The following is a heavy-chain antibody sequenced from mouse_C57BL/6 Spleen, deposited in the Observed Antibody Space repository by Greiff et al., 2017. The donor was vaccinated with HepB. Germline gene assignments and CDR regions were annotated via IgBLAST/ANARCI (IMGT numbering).Heavy chain of an antibody. CDR3: AVYPPHYDSSHYAMDY. Sequence: VQLQQPGAELVKPGASVKVSCKASGYTFTSYWMHWVKQRPGQGLEWIGRIHPSDSDTNYNQKFKGKATLTVDKSSSTAYMQLSSLTSEDSAVYYCAVYPPHYDSSHYAMDYWGQGTSVTVSS. CDR1: GYTFTSYW. J-gene: IGHJ4*01. CDR2: IHPSDSDT. V-gene: IGHV1-74*01. D-gene: IGHD1-1*01.